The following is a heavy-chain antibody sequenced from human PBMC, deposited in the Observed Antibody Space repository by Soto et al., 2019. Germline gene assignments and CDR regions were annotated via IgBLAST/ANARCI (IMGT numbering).Heavy chain of an antibody. J-gene: IGHJ5*02. CDR2: IWYDGSNK. CDR3: ARVPLGSGWYVPWFDP. V-gene: IGHV3-33*01. D-gene: IGHD6-19*01. CDR1: GFTFSSYG. Sequence: PGGSLRLSCAASGFTFSSYGMHWVRQAPGKGLEWVAVIWYDGSNKYYADSVKGRFTISRDNSKNTLYLQMNSLRAEDTAVYYRARVPLGSGWYVPWFDPWGQGTLVTVSS.